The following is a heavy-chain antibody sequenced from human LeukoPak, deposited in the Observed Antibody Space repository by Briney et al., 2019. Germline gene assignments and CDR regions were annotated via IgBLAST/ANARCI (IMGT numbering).Heavy chain of an antibody. J-gene: IGHJ4*02. V-gene: IGHV4-59*12. D-gene: IGHD6-6*01. CDR2: IYNSGST. CDR1: GGSISSYY. CDR3: ARRTYSSSSPFGVLNDY. Sequence: SETLSLTCTVSGGSISSYYWSWIRQPPGKGLEWIGYIYNSGSTNYNSSLKSRVTISVDTSKNQFSLKLSSVTAADTAVYYCARRTYSSSSPFGVLNDYWGQGTLVTVSS.